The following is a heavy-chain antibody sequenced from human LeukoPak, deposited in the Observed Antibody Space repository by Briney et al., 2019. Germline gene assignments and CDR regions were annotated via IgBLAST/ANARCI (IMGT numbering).Heavy chain of an antibody. D-gene: IGHD1-26*01. V-gene: IGHV4-59*01. Sequence: SETLSLTCTVSGGSISGYYWSWIRQPPGKGLEWIGYIFYSGSTNYNPSLKSRVTISVDTSKNQFSLKLSSVTAADTALYYCTRDRRRDLLHAFDIWGQGTMVTVSS. CDR2: IFYSGST. CDR1: GGSISGYY. CDR3: TRDRRRDLLHAFDI. J-gene: IGHJ3*02.